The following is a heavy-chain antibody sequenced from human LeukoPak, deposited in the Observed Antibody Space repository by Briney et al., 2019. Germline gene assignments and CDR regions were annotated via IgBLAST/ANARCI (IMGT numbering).Heavy chain of an antibody. CDR2: ISSSSSTI. CDR1: GFTFSNYN. V-gene: IGHV3-48*04. CDR3: ARYYYDSSGCP. Sequence: PGGSLRLSCAASGFTFSNYNMNWVRQAPGKGLEWVSYISSSSSTIYYADSVKGRFTISRDNAKNSLYLQMNSLRAEDTAVYYCARYYYDSSGCPWGQGTLVTVSS. D-gene: IGHD3-22*01. J-gene: IGHJ5*02.